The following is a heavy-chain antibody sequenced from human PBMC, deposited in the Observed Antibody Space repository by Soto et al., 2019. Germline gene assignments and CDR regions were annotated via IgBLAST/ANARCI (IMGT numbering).Heavy chain of an antibody. D-gene: IGHD2-2*01. CDR3: GRGAYCTSTSCYHYYGMDV. CDR2: TRNKVNSYTT. V-gene: IGHV3-72*01. CDR1: GFTFSDHY. J-gene: IGHJ6*02. Sequence: GGSLRLSCVASGFTFSDHYMDWVRQAPGKGLEWVGRTRNKVNSYTTEYAASVKGRFTISRDDSKNSLYLQMNSLKTEDTAVYYCGRGAYCTSTSCYHYYGMDVWGQGTTVTVSS.